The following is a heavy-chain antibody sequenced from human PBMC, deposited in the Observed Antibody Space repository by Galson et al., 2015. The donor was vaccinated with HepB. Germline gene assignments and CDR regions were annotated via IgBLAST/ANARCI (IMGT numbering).Heavy chain of an antibody. CDR1: GYSFTSYW. J-gene: IGHJ2*01. Sequence: QSGAEVKKPGESLKISCKGSGYSFTSYWIGWVRQMPGKGLEWMGIIYPGDSDTRYSPSFQGQVTISADKSISTAYLQWSSLKASDTAMYHCARPSRIYGDYVGWYFDLWGRGTLVTVSS. D-gene: IGHD4-17*01. V-gene: IGHV5-51*03. CDR2: IYPGDSDT. CDR3: ARPSRIYGDYVGWYFDL.